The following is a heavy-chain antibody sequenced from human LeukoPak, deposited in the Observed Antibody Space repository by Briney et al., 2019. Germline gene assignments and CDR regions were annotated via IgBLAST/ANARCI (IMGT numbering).Heavy chain of an antibody. CDR1: GGSISSYY. CDR2: IYTSGST. Sequence: PSETLSLTCTVSGGSISSYYWSWIRQPAGKGLEWIGRIYTSGSTNYNPSLKSRVTMSVDTSKNQFSLKLRSVTAADTAVYYCAIGLGYCSSTSCYVYFDYWGQGTLVTVSS. CDR3: AIGLGYCSSTSCYVYFDY. J-gene: IGHJ4*02. V-gene: IGHV4-4*07. D-gene: IGHD2-2*01.